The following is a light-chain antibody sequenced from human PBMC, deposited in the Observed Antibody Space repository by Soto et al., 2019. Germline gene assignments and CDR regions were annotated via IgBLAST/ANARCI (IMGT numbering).Light chain of an antibody. J-gene: IGKJ1*01. CDR1: QSVSSTY. Sequence: VLAQSPGTLSFSRSEGGSLXCRSSQSVSSTYLAWYQQKPGQAPRLLIYGASSRATGIPDRFSGSGSGTDFTLTISRLEPEDFAVYYCQQFGSSPRTFGQGTKV. CDR3: QQFGSSPRT. CDR2: GAS. V-gene: IGKV3-20*01.